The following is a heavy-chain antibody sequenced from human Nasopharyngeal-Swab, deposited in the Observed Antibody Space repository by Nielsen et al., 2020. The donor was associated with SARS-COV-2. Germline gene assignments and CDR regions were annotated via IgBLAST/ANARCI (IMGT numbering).Heavy chain of an antibody. V-gene: IGHV3-53*01. J-gene: IGHJ4*02. CDR3: AKGGGYSYGYEGGYFDY. CDR1: GFTVSSNY. D-gene: IGHD5-18*01. CDR2: IYSGGST. Sequence: GESLKISCAASGFTVSSNYMSWVRQAPGKGLEWVSVIYSGGSTYYADSVKGRFTISRDNSKNTLYLQMNSLRAEDTAVYYCAKGGGYSYGYEGGYFDYWGQGTLVTVSS.